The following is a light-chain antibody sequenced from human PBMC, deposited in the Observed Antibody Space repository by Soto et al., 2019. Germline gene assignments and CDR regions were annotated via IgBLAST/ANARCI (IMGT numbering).Light chain of an antibody. V-gene: IGKV1-5*03. CDR3: QQYNNWRLT. CDR1: QSISSW. J-gene: IGKJ4*01. CDR2: KAS. Sequence: DIQMTHSPSTLSASVGDRVTITCRASQSISSWLAWYQQEPGKAPKLLIYKASSLESGVPSRFSGSGSGTEFTLTISSLQSEDFAVYYCQQYNNWRLTFGGGTKVDIK.